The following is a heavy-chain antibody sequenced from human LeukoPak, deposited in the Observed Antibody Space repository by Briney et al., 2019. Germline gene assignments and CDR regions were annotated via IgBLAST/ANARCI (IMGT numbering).Heavy chain of an antibody. CDR1: GYSFTSYW. J-gene: IGHJ1*01. CDR2: IYHGDSDT. CDR3: ARQYNWNDFGVRH. D-gene: IGHD1-20*01. Sequence: GESLKISCKGSGYSFTSYWIGWVRQMPGKGLEWMGIIYHGDSDTRYSPSFQGQVTISADKSISTAYLQWSSLKASDTAMYYCARQYNWNDFGVRHWGQGTLVTVSS. V-gene: IGHV5-51*01.